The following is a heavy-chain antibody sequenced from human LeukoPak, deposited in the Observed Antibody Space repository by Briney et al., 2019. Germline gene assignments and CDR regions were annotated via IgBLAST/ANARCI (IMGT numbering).Heavy chain of an antibody. CDR3: ARDVRYSSSWYIDY. CDR2: ISGYNGYA. V-gene: IGHV1-18*01. D-gene: IGHD6-13*01. CDR1: GYTFTSYG. Sequence: ASVKVSCKTSGYTFTSYGINWVRQAPGQGLEWMGWISGYNGYANNAQKVQGRVTMTTDTFTGTAYMELRSLRSDDTAVYYCARDVRYSSSWYIDYWGQGTLVTPSS. J-gene: IGHJ4*02.